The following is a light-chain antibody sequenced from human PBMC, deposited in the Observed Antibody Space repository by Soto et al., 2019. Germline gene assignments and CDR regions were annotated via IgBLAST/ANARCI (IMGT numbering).Light chain of an antibody. CDR2: GAS. CDR3: KQYNTWHT. Sequence: EIVMTQSPATLSVSPGERATLSCRASQSVSSNLAWYQQKPGQAPRLLIYGASTRATGIPARFSGSGSGTEFTLTISSLQAEDFAVSYCKQYNTWHTFRQGTKV. CDR1: QSVSSN. J-gene: IGKJ1*01. V-gene: IGKV3-15*01.